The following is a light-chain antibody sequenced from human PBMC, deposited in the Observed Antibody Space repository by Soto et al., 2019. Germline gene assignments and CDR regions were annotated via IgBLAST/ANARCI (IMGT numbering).Light chain of an antibody. CDR2: RAS. CDR1: QSLLHSNGYNY. Sequence: ILMTQSTLSLPVTPGEPASISCSSSQSLLHSNGYNYLDWYQQKPGQAPRLLIYRASTRAAGLPDRFSGSGSETDFTLTISSLQSEDFAVYSCKQYHKWPIPFAQGTRLEI. J-gene: IGKJ5*01. V-gene: IGKV2-28*01. CDR3: KQYHKWPIP.